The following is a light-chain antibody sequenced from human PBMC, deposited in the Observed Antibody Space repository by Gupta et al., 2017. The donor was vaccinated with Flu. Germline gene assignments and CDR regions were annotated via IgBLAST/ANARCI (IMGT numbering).Light chain of an antibody. V-gene: IGKV1-8*01. CDR1: QGISSY. Sequence: IRMTQSPSSFSASTGDRVTITCRASQGISSYLAWYQQKPGKAPKLLIYAASTLQSGVPSRFSGSGSGTDFTLTISCLQSEDFATYYCQQYYSYPPRTFGQGTKLEIK. CDR3: QQYYSYPPRT. J-gene: IGKJ2*02. CDR2: AAS.